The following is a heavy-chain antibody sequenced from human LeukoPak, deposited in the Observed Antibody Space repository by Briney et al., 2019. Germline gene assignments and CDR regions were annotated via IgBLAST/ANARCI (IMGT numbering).Heavy chain of an antibody. CDR1: GFSFSSYA. D-gene: IGHD1-26*01. V-gene: IGHV3-30*03. CDR3: ARKHGSGGSYFDY. J-gene: IGHJ4*02. Sequence: GGSLRLSCAASGFSFSSYAIHWVRQAPGKGLEWVALISSDGSYKSYADSVRGRFTISRDNSQSTLYLHLNSLRPEDTAVYYCARKHGSGGSYFDYWGPGTLVTVSS. CDR2: ISSDGSYK.